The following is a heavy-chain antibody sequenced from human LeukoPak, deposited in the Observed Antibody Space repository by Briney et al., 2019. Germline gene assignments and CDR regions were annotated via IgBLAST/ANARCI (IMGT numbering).Heavy chain of an antibody. J-gene: IGHJ4*02. CDR2: IYYSGST. D-gene: IGHD6-13*01. Sequence: PSETLSLTCTVSGGSISSYYWSWIRQPPGKGLEWIGYIYYSGSTNYNPSLKSRVTMSVDTSKNQFSLKLSSVTAADTAVYYCARAGEQQLAEYYFDYWGQGTLVTVSS. CDR1: GGSISSYY. V-gene: IGHV4-59*12. CDR3: ARAGEQQLAEYYFDY.